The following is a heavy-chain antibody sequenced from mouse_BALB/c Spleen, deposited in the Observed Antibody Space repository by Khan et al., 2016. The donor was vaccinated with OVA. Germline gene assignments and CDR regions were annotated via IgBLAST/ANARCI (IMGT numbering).Heavy chain of an antibody. J-gene: IGHJ3*01. Sequence: QVQLKQSGPGLVQPSQSLSITCTVSGFSLSNYGVYWVRQSPGKGLEWLGVIWRGGNTDYNAAFMSRLSITKDNSKSQVFFKMNSLQADDTAIYXRAKGEYRYGKNAYRGQGTLVTVSA. CDR2: IWRGGNT. CDR3: AKGEYRYGKNAY. V-gene: IGHV2-5*01. D-gene: IGHD2-14*01. CDR1: GFSLSNYG.